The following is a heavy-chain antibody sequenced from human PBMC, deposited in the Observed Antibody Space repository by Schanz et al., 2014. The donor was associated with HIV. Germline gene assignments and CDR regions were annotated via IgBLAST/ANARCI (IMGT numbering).Heavy chain of an antibody. J-gene: IGHJ6*02. D-gene: IGHD3-10*01. Sequence: VQLVESGGGLVQPGGSLRLSCAASGFTFSTYGMHWVRQAPGKGLEWVAVIWYDGSNKYYADSVKGRFTISRDNSKNTLYLQMNSLRAEDTAVYYCARGSGPYYYYYGMDAWGQGTTVTVSS. CDR1: GFTFSTYG. V-gene: IGHV3-33*08. CDR3: ARGSGPYYYYYGMDA. CDR2: IWYDGSNK.